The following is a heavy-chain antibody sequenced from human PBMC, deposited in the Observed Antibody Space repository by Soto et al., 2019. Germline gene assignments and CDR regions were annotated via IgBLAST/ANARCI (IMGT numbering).Heavy chain of an antibody. CDR3: AGHIVVVPAAIFDY. Sequence: SETLSLTCTVSGGSISSYYWSWIRQPPGKGLEWIGYIYYSGSTNYNPSLKSRVTISVDTSKNQFSLKLSSVTAADTAVYYCAGHIVVVPAAIFDYWGQGTLVTVSS. V-gene: IGHV4-59*01. J-gene: IGHJ4*02. CDR1: GGSISSYY. CDR2: IYYSGST. D-gene: IGHD2-2*01.